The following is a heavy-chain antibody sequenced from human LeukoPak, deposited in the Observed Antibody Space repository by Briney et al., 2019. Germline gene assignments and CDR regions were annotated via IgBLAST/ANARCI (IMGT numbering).Heavy chain of an antibody. CDR2: IYHSGST. Sequence: PSETLSLTCTVSGGSITNYYWSWIRQPPGEGLEWIGYIYHSGSTYYNPSLKSRVTISVDRSKNQFSLKLSSVTAADTAVYYCARVKGSWSHWYFDLWGRGTLVTVSS. CDR1: GGSITNYY. J-gene: IGHJ2*01. D-gene: IGHD6-13*01. V-gene: IGHV4-59*12. CDR3: ARVKGSWSHWYFDL.